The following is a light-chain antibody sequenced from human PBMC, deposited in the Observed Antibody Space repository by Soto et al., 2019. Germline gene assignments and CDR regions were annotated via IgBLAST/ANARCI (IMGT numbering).Light chain of an antibody. CDR1: QSVSSSY. V-gene: IGKV3-20*01. CDR2: GAS. J-gene: IGKJ2*01. Sequence: EIVLTQSPGTLSLSPGERATLSCRASQSVSSSYLAWYQQKPGQAPRLLIYGASSRATGIPDRFSGSGSGTDFTLTISRLEPEDVAVYYCQPYGSSPRYTFGQGTKLEIK. CDR3: QPYGSSPRYT.